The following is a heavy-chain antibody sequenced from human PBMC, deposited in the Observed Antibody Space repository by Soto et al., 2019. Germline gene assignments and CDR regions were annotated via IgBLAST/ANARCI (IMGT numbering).Heavy chain of an antibody. Sequence: GESLQISCTGVGYSFTSYWIGWVRPIPGKGLEWMGIIYPGDSDTRYSPSFQGQVTISADKSITTAYLQWSSLKASDTAMYYCARGYCTTTICDPWFDPWGQGTLVTVSS. CDR3: ARGYCTTTICDPWFDP. CDR1: GYSFTSYW. CDR2: IYPGDSDT. V-gene: IGHV5-51*01. D-gene: IGHD2-2*01. J-gene: IGHJ5*02.